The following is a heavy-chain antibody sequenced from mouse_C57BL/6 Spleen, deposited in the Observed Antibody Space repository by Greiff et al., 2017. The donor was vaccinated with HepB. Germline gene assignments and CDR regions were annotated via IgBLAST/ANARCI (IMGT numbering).Heavy chain of an antibody. CDR1: GYTFTDYN. CDR3: ARTKRRGYYFDY. V-gene: IGHV1-22*01. J-gene: IGHJ2*01. CDR2: INPNNGGT. Sequence: EVKLVESGPELVKPGASVKMSCKASGYTFTDYNMHWVKQSHGKSLEWIGYINPNNGGTSYNQKFKGKATLTVNKSSSTAYMELRSLTSEDSAVYYCARTKRRGYYFDYWGQGTTLTVSS.